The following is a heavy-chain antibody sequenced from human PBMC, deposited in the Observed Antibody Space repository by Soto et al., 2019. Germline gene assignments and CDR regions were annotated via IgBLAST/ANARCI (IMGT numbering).Heavy chain of an antibody. V-gene: IGHV3-33*01. CDR1: GFTFNNYG. J-gene: IGHJ6*02. Sequence: QVQLVESGGGVVQPGRSLRLSCAASGFTFNNYGMHWVRQAPGKGLEWVAVIWNDGSGYYYANSVKGRFTISRDNSKNTLYLQMSSLRAEDTAVYYCARRQISPPTRGAASATGAMDVWGQGTTVTVSS. D-gene: IGHD6-13*01. CDR3: ARRQISPPTRGAASATGAMDV. CDR2: IWNDGSGY.